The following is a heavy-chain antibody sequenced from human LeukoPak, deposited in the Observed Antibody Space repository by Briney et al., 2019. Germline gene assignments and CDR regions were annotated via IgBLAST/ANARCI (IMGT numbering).Heavy chain of an antibody. CDR1: GFTFSSYD. CDR2: IRYDGNNK. V-gene: IGHV3-30*02. D-gene: IGHD3-10*01. CDR3: AKDRSITMVRGVIITGYYFDY. J-gene: IGHJ4*02. Sequence: GGSLRLSCAASGFTFSSYDMHWVRQAPGKGLEWVAFIRYDGNNKYYADSVKGRFTISRDNSKNTLYLQMNSLRAEDTAVYYCAKDRSITMVRGVIITGYYFDYWGQGTLVTVSS.